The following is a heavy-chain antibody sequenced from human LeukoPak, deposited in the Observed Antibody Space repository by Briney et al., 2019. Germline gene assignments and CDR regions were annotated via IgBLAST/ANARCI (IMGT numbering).Heavy chain of an antibody. J-gene: IGHJ4*02. Sequence: SVKVSCKASGGTFSSYAISWLRQAPGQGLEWMGGIIPIFGTANYAQKFQGRVTITADESTSTAYMELSSLRSEDKAVYYCARGRYCSSTSCYFGVLFDYWGQGTLVTVSS. CDR1: GGTFSSYA. CDR3: ARGRYCSSTSCYFGVLFDY. CDR2: IIPIFGTA. D-gene: IGHD2-2*01. V-gene: IGHV1-69*13.